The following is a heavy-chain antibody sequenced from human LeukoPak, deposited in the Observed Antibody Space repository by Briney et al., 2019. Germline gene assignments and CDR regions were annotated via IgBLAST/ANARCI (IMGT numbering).Heavy chain of an antibody. CDR2: IIPIFGTA. V-gene: IGHV1-69*06. D-gene: IGHD6-6*01. CDR3: AREGRSSSNRWGVY. Sequence: ASVKVSCKASGGTFSSYAISWVRQAPGQGLEWMGGIIPIFGTANYAQKFQGRVTITADKSTSTAYMELSSLRSEDTAVYYCAREGRSSSNRWGVYWGQGTLVTVSS. CDR1: GGTFSSYA. J-gene: IGHJ4*02.